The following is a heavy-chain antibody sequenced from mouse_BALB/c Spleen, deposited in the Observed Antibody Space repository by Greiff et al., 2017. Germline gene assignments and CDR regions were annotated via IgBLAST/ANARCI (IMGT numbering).Heavy chain of an antibody. J-gene: IGHJ3*01. Sequence: VQLKESGPGLVKPSQSLSLTCSVTGYSITSGYYWNWIRQFPGNKLEWMGYISYDGSNNYNPSLKNRISITRDTSKNQFFLKLNSVTTEDTATYCCARDMIYYRFAYWGQGTLVTVSA. CDR1: GYSITSGYY. CDR3: ARDMIYYRFAY. CDR2: ISYDGSN. V-gene: IGHV3-6*02. D-gene: IGHD2-1*01.